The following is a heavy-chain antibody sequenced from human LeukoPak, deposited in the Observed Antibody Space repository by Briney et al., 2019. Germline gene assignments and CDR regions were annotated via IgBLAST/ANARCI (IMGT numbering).Heavy chain of an antibody. J-gene: IGHJ4*02. CDR1: GFTFRSYA. D-gene: IGHD3-16*01. Sequence: PGGALRLSCAVSGFTFRSYAMSWVRQAPGKGLEWVSAISGSGGSTYYADSVKGRFTISRDNSKNTLYLQMNSLRAEDSAVYYCAKEGDDDYVDYWGQGTLVTVSS. CDR2: ISGSGGST. CDR3: AKEGDDDYVDY. V-gene: IGHV3-23*01.